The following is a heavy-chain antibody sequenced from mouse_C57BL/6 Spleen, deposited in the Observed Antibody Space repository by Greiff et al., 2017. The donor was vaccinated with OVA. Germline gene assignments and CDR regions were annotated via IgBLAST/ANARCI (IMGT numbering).Heavy chain of an antibody. J-gene: IGHJ4*01. CDR1: GYTFTSYW. CDR2: IYPSDSET. D-gene: IGHD2-5*01. V-gene: IGHV1-61*01. Sequence: QVQLQQPGAELVRPGSSVKLSCKASGYTFTSYWMDWVKQRPGQGLEWIGNIYPSDSETHYNQKFKDKATLTVDKSSSTAYMQLSSLTSEDSAVYYGARVSNPYAMDYWGQGTSVTVSS. CDR3: ARVSNPYAMDY.